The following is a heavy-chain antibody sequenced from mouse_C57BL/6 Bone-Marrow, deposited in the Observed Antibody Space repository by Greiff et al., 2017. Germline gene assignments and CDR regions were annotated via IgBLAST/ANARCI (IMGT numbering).Heavy chain of an antibody. V-gene: IGHV5-6*01. J-gene: IGHJ2*01. CDR1: GFTFSSYG. Sequence: EVQLVESGGDLVKPGGSLKLSCAASGFTFSSYGMSWVRQTPDKRLEWVATISSGGSYTYYPDSVKGRFTISRDNAKNTLYLQMSSLKSEDTAMYYCASHWDYWGQGTTLTVSS. CDR3: ASHWDY. CDR2: ISSGGSYT.